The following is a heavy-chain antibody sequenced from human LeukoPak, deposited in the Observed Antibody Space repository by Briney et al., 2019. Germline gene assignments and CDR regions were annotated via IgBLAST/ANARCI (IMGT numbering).Heavy chain of an antibody. V-gene: IGHV4-4*02. CDR3: ARDQGPGIVVVPAANRAFDI. D-gene: IGHD2-2*01. Sequence: PSGTLSLTCAVSGGSLSSSNWWSWGRQPPGKGLEGIGEIYHSGSTNYNPSLKSRVTISVDKSKNQFSLKLSSVTAADTAVYYCARDQGPGIVVVPAANRAFDIWGQGTMVTVSS. J-gene: IGHJ3*02. CDR2: IYHSGST. CDR1: GGSLSSSNW.